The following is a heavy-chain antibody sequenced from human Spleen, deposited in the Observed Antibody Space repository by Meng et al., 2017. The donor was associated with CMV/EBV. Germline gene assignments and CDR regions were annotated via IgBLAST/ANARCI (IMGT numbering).Heavy chain of an antibody. CDR3: ARGPELEHQGLFDY. CDR1: DESLSSYY. CDR2: INPGVST. J-gene: IGHJ4*02. D-gene: IGHD1/OR15-1a*01. V-gene: IGHV4-34*01. Sequence: SETLSLTCAVYDESLSSYYWSWVRQPPGKGLEWIGEINPGVSTNYNPSLKSRVTMSLDTSKNQFSLKLSSVTAADTAVYYCARGPELEHQGLFDYWGQGTLVTVSS.